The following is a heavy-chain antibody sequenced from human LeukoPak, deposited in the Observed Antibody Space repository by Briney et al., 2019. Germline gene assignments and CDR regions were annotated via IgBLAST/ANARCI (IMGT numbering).Heavy chain of an antibody. Sequence: GASVKVSCKASGYTFTSYYVHWVRQAPGQGLECMGLINPSGGSTNYAQKFQGSVTMTRDTSISTAYMELSRLRSDDTAVYYCARDLYYDFWSGYTGANFDYWGQGTLVTVSS. J-gene: IGHJ4*02. V-gene: IGHV1-2*02. D-gene: IGHD3-3*01. CDR3: ARDLYYDFWSGYTGANFDY. CDR2: INPSGGST. CDR1: GYTFTSYY.